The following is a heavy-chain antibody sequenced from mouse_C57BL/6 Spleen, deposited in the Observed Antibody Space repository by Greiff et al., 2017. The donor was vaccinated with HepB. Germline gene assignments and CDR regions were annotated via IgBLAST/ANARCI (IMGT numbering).Heavy chain of an antibody. Sequence: QVQLQQSGAELVKPGASVKLSCKASGYTFTSYWMHWVKQRPGRGLEWIGRIDPNSGGTKYNEKFKSKATLTVDKPSSTAYMQLSSLTSEDSAVYYCASYYYGSSPAWFAYWGQGTLVTVSA. CDR2: IDPNSGGT. CDR1: GYTFTSYW. CDR3: ASYYYGSSPAWFAY. D-gene: IGHD1-1*01. V-gene: IGHV1-72*01. J-gene: IGHJ3*01.